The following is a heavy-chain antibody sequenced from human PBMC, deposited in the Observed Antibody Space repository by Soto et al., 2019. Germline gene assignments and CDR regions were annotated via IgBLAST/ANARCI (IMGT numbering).Heavy chain of an antibody. CDR3: ARTKVRALTAGESDP. V-gene: IGHV4-4*07. D-gene: IGHD3-16*01. CDR2: IYTTGTT. CDR1: GGSITGHY. Sequence: KPSETLSLTCTVSGGSITGHYWSWIRQPAGKGLEWIGRIYTTGTTNYNPSLRSRVTMSVDTSKNQISLNLTSVTAADTAVYYCARTKVRALTAGESDPWGQGTQVTASS. J-gene: IGHJ5*02.